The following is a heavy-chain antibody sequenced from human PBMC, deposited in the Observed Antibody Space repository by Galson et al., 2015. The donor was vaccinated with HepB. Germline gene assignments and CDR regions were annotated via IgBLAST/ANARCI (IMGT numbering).Heavy chain of an antibody. CDR3: ARDLADSYGMDV. J-gene: IGHJ6*02. Sequence: SLRLSCAASGFTFSSYGMHWVRQAPGKGLEWVAVIWYDGSSKYYADSVKGRFTISRDNSKNTLYLQMNSLRAEDTAVYYCARDLADSYGMDVWGQGTTVTVSS. V-gene: IGHV3-33*01. D-gene: IGHD3-3*02. CDR1: GFTFSSYG. CDR2: IWYDGSSK.